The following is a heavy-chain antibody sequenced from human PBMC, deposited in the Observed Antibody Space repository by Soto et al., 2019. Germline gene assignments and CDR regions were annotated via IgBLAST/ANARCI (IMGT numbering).Heavy chain of an antibody. J-gene: IGHJ3*02. V-gene: IGHV3-23*01. D-gene: IGHD6-19*01. CDR3: AKTANGWFSAFDI. Sequence: EVQLLESGGGLVQPGGSLRLSCAASGFTFSSYAMSWVRQAPGKGLEWVSAISGSGGTTYYADSVKGRFTFSRDNSKKTLYLQMNSLGAEDTAVYYCAKTANGWFSAFDIWGQGTMVTVSS. CDR2: ISGSGGTT. CDR1: GFTFSSYA.